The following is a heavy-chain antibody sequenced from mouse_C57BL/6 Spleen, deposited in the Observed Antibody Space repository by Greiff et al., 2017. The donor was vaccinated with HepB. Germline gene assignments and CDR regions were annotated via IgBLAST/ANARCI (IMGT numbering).Heavy chain of an antibody. CDR1: GIDFSRYW. CDR2: INPDSSTI. Sequence: EVQLQQSGGGLVQPGGSLKLSCAASGIDFSRYWMSWVRRAPGKGLEWIGEINPDSSTINYAPSLKDKFIISRDNAKNTLYLQMSKVRSEDTALYYCARPVDGNYVWYFDVWGTGTTVTVSS. CDR3: ARPVDGNYVWYFDV. J-gene: IGHJ1*03. D-gene: IGHD2-1*01. V-gene: IGHV4-1*01.